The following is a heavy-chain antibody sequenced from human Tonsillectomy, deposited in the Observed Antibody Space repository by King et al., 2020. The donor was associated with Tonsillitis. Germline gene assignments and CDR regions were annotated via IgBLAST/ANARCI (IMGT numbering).Heavy chain of an antibody. Sequence: QLVQSGAEVKKPGASVKVSGKDSVYSCITYCNSWVRQAPGQGLEWRGVMSSYSDNTHYAQKGHDRVIMTTDTSTRTAYLELRSLRSDDTAVYYCARDGGGYTDFDYWGQGTLVTVSS. CDR3: ARDGGGYTDFDY. J-gene: IGHJ4*02. V-gene: IGHV1-18*01. CDR2: MSSYSDNT. CDR1: VYSCITYC. D-gene: IGHD5-12*01.